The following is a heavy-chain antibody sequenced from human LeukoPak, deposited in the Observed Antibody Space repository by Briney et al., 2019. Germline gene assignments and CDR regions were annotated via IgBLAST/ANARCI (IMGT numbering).Heavy chain of an antibody. CDR3: ARGRSIAADKYYFDY. V-gene: IGHV3-64*01. CDR2: ISSNGGST. Sequence: GGTLRLSCAASVFTFRSYAMHCVRQAPGKGLEYVSAISSNGGSTYYANSVKGRFTISRDNSKNTLYLQMGSLRAEDMAVYYCARGRSIAADKYYFDYWGQGTLVTVSS. J-gene: IGHJ4*02. D-gene: IGHD6-13*01. CDR1: VFTFRSYA.